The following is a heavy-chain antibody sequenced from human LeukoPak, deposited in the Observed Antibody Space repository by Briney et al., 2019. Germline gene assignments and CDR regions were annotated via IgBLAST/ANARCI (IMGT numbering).Heavy chain of an antibody. CDR2: IKSKTDGGTT. CDR3: TTAPMIATSFDY. Sequence: PGGSLRLSCAASGFTFSNAWMSWVRQAPGKGLEWVGRIKSKTDGGTTDYAAPVKGRFTISRDDSENTLYLQMNSLKTEDTAVYYCTTAPMIATSFDYWGQGTLVTVSS. CDR1: GFTFSNAW. J-gene: IGHJ4*02. D-gene: IGHD3-22*01. V-gene: IGHV3-15*01.